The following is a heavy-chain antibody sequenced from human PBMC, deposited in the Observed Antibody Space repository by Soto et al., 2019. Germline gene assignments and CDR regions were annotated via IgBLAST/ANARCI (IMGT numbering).Heavy chain of an antibody. CDR1: GFTFDDYA. Sequence: GGSLRLSCAASGFTFDDYAMHWVRQAPGKGLEWVSGISWNSGSIGYADSVKGRFTISRDNAKNSLYLQMNSLRAEDTALYYCAKGERYSSSWGLNWFDPWGQGTLVTVSS. CDR2: ISWNSGSI. D-gene: IGHD6-19*01. CDR3: AKGERYSSSWGLNWFDP. J-gene: IGHJ5*02. V-gene: IGHV3-9*01.